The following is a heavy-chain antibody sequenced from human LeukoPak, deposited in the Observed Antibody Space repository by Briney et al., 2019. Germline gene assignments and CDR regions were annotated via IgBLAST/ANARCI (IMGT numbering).Heavy chain of an antibody. D-gene: IGHD1-26*01. CDR2: ISYDGSNK. CDR1: GFTFSSYA. Sequence: GGSLRLSCAASGFTFSSYAMHWVRQAPGKGLEWVAVISYDGSNKYYADSVKGRFTISRDNSKNTLYLQMNSLRAEDTAVYYCAKELAATWGQRFDYWSQGTLVTVSS. V-gene: IGHV3-30*04. CDR3: AKELAATWGQRFDY. J-gene: IGHJ4*02.